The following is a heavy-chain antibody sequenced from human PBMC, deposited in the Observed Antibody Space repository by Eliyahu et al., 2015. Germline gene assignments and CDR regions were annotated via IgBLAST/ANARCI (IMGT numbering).Heavy chain of an antibody. J-gene: IGHJ4*02. Sequence: QVQLQESGPGLVKPSQTLSLTCTVSGASISSGDYYWSWIRQAAGKGLEGVWGIFTRGEANNTPSLQSRVTISIDTSKNQFSLKLSSVTAADTAVYYCARGHPNNWKADQFDYWGQGTLVTVSS. CDR1: GASISSGDYY. CDR2: IFTRGEA. D-gene: IGHD1-20*01. V-gene: IGHV4-61*02. CDR3: ARGHPNNWKADQFDY.